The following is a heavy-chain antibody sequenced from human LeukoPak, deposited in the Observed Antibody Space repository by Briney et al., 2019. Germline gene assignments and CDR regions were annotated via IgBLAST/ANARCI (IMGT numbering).Heavy chain of an antibody. V-gene: IGHV3-48*01. CDR2: ISSSSSTI. Sequence: WSLRLSCAASGFTFSSYSMNWVRQAPGKGLEWVSYISSSSSTIYYADSVKGRFTISRDNAKNSLYLQMNSLRAEDTAVYYCARQRWLFDYWGQGTLVTVSS. CDR3: ARQRWLFDY. J-gene: IGHJ4*02. CDR1: GFTFSSYS. D-gene: IGHD3-22*01.